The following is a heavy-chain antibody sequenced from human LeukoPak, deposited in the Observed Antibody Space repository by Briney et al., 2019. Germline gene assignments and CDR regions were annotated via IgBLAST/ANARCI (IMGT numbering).Heavy chain of an antibody. Sequence: SVKVSCKASGGTFSSYAISWVRQAPGQGLEWMGGIIPIFGTANYAQKFQGRVTITTDESTSTAYMELNSLRSEDTAVYYCARGGELRNWFDPWGQGTLVTVSS. CDR2: IIPIFGTA. CDR1: GGTFSSYA. D-gene: IGHD1-26*01. CDR3: ARGGELRNWFDP. V-gene: IGHV1-69*05. J-gene: IGHJ5*02.